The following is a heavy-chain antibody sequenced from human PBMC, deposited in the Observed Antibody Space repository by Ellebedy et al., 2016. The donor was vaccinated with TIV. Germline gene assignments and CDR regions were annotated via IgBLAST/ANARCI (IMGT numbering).Heavy chain of an antibody. CDR3: ARDKEGTMDV. Sequence: GESLKISCAASGFTFSSYAMHWVRQAPGKGLEWVAVISYDGSNKYYADSVKGRFTISRDNSKNTLYLQMNSLRAEGTAVYYCARDKEGTMDVWGQGTTVTVSS. CDR1: GFTFSSYA. CDR2: ISYDGSNK. J-gene: IGHJ6*02. V-gene: IGHV3-30-3*01. D-gene: IGHD3-10*01.